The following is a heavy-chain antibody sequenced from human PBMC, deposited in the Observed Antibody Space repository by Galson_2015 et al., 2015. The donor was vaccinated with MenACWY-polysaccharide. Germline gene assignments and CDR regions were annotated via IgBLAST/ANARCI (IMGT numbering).Heavy chain of an antibody. J-gene: IGHJ3*02. V-gene: IGHV3-30*04. D-gene: IGHD2-2*01. Sequence: SLRLSCAASGFTFSSYAMHWVRQAPGKGLEWVTVISYDGRNKYYADSVKGRFTISRDNSKNTLYLHMNSLRAEDTAVYYCAREDIVVVPAATRAFDIWGQGTMVTVSS. CDR3: AREDIVVVPAATRAFDI. CDR1: GFTFSSYA. CDR2: ISYDGRNK.